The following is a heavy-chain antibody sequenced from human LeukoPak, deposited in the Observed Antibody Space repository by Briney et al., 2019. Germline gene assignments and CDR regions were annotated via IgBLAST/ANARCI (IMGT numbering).Heavy chain of an antibody. J-gene: IGHJ4*02. V-gene: IGHV4-59*08. CDR2: IYYSGST. Sequence: PSETLSLTCTVSGDSISSYYWSWIRQPPGKGLEWIGYIYYSGSTNYNPSLKSRVTISVDTSKNQFSLKLSSVTAADTAVYYCARHPGIAAAGNDYWGQGTLVTVSS. CDR1: GDSISSYY. D-gene: IGHD6-13*01. CDR3: ARHPGIAAAGNDY.